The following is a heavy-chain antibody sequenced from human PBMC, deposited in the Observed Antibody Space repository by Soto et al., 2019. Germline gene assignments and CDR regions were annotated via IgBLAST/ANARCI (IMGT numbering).Heavy chain of an antibody. V-gene: IGHV4-28*03. CDR1: GYSISSSNW. CDR3: AKDPYDSLTGYNNWFDP. J-gene: IGHJ5*02. D-gene: IGHD3-9*01. CDR2: IYYSGTT. Sequence: SETLSLTCAVSGYSISSSNWWGWIRQPPGKGLEWIGYIYYSGTTYYNPSLKSRVTMSVDTSKNSLYLQMNSLRPEDTAVYYCAKDPYDSLTGYNNWFDPWGQGTLVTVSS.